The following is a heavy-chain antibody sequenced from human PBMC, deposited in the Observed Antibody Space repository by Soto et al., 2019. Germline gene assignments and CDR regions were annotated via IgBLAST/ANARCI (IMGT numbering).Heavy chain of an antibody. CDR2: ISGSGGST. CDR3: AKVLPLVVVYAERGWFDP. Sequence: EVQLLESGGGLVQPGGSLRLSCAASGFTFSSYAMSWVRQAPGKGLEWVSAISGSGGSTYYADSVKGRFTISRDNSKNTLYLQMNSLRAEDTAVYYCAKVLPLVVVYAERGWFDPWGQGTLVTVSS. CDR1: GFTFSSYA. D-gene: IGHD2-8*02. J-gene: IGHJ5*02. V-gene: IGHV3-23*01.